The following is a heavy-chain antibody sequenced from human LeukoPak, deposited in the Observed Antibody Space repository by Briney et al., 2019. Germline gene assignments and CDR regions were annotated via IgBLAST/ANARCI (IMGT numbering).Heavy chain of an antibody. CDR2: IIPIFGTA. CDR3: ARGVRDCSSTSCYRNRFDP. V-gene: IGHV1-69*05. J-gene: IGHJ5*02. CDR1: GGTFSSYA. Sequence: SVTVSCKASGGTFSSYAISWVRQAPGQGLEWMGGIIPIFGTANYAQKFQGRVTITTDESTSTAYMELSSLRSEDTAVYYCARGVRDCSSTSCYRNRFDPWGQGTLVTVSS. D-gene: IGHD2-2*01.